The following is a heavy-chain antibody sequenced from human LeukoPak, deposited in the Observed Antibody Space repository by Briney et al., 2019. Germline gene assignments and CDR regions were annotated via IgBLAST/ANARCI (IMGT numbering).Heavy chain of an antibody. Sequence: GASVKVSCKASGYTFTSYDINWVRQATGQGLEWMGWMNPSSGNTGYAQKFQGRVTITRNTSISTAYMELSSLRSEDTAVYYCARGRYYYDSSGYYVIDYWGQGTLVTVSS. D-gene: IGHD3-22*01. V-gene: IGHV1-8*01. CDR3: ARGRYYYDSSGYYVIDY. CDR2: MNPSSGNT. J-gene: IGHJ4*02. CDR1: GYTFTSYD.